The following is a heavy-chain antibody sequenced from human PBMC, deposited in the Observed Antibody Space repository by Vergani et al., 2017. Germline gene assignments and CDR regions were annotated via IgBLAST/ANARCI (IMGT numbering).Heavy chain of an antibody. CDR2: LYANGST. Sequence: QVQLQESGPGLVKPSETLSLICDVFDFISNGHYWGWVRQCPGKGLEWIGSLYANGSTYYSPSLKSRIAISIDTSKNHFSLRLSSVTAADTAVYYCARHLRGYSYGVFDYWGQGREVTVSS. CDR3: ARHLRGYSYGVFDY. CDR1: DFISNGHY. V-gene: IGHV4-38-2*01. J-gene: IGHJ4*02. D-gene: IGHD5-18*01.